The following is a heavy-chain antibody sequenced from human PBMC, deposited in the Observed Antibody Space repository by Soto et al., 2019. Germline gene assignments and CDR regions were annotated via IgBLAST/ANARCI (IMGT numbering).Heavy chain of an antibody. J-gene: IGHJ4*02. CDR3: ARDKDWAFDY. CDR1: GFTFSDYS. D-gene: IGHD3-9*01. V-gene: IGHV3-48*04. CDR2: IFVSSSPI. Sequence: GGCLRLSCVASGFTFSDYSMVWVRQAPGKGLEWVSYIFVSSSPIYYVDSVKGRFTVSRDNSQNSLFLLMNSLRAEDTAVYYCARDKDWAFDYWGQGTLVTVSS.